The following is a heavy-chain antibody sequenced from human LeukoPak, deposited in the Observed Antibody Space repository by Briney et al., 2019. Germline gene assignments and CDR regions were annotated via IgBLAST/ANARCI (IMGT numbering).Heavy chain of an antibody. J-gene: IGHJ4*02. CDR2: ITNNYT. V-gene: IGHV3-21*01. CDR1: GFTFSFYT. D-gene: IGHD2-15*01. Sequence: GESLRLSCAASGFTFSFYTMNWFRQAPGKGLEWVSIITNNYTYYADSVKGRFTISRDNAKNSLYLQMNSLRAEDTAVYYCARGGCSSGSCCWSPDYWGQGTLVTVSS. CDR3: ARGGCSSGSCCWSPDY.